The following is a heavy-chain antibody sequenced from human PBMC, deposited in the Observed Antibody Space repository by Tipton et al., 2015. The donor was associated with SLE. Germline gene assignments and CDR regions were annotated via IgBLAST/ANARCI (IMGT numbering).Heavy chain of an antibody. CDR2: IYHSGST. V-gene: IGHV4-38-2*02. D-gene: IGHD4-17*01. CDR3: AKDYNHDNADYN. Sequence: TLSLTCTVSGYSISSGYYWGWIRQPPGKGLEYIGSIYHSGSTFYNPSLKSRVTISVDKSKNQFSLKLSSVTVADTAVYYCAKDYNHDNADYNWGQGTLVIVSS. CDR1: GYSISSGYY. J-gene: IGHJ4*02.